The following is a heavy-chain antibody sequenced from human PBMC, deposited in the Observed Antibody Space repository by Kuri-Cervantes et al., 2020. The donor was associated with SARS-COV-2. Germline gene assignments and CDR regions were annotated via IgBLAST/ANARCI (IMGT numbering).Heavy chain of an antibody. J-gene: IGHJ4*02. V-gene: IGHV2-5*02. CDR2: IYWGDDK. Sequence: SGPTLVYPTQTHTLTCSFSDFSLNTSGVGVGWIRQPPGKEPEWLALIYWGDDKRYSSSLKSRLTITMATSENQVVLTMTDMDPVDTPTYYCAHSHVLLCFGGSLPPYFDYWGQGTLVTVSS. D-gene: IGHD3-10*01. CDR3: AHSHVLLCFGGSLPPYFDY. CDR1: DFSLNTSGVG.